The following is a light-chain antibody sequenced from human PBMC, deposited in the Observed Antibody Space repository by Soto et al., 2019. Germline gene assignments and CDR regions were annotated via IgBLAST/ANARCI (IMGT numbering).Light chain of an antibody. CDR3: QQYNNWPPAT. Sequence: EIVMTQSPATLSVSPGERATLSCRASQSVSSNLAWYQQKPGQAPRLLIYGASTSANGIPARFSGSGSGTGFTLTISSLQSEDFAVYYCQQYNNWPPATFGQGTKLEIK. V-gene: IGKV3-15*01. CDR2: GAS. CDR1: QSVSSN. J-gene: IGKJ2*01.